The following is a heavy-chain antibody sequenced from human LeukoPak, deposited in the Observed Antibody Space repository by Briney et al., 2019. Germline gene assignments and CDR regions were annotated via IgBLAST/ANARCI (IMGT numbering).Heavy chain of an antibody. V-gene: IGHV3-7*01. CDR2: INQDGSLK. J-gene: IGHJ4*02. CDR3: TRDDRRNSPDY. D-gene: IGHD1-14*01. Sequence: GGSLRLSCAASGFTFSSYWMTWVRQAPGKGLEWVANINQDGSLKFFVDSVKDRFTIYRDNAKNSVFLQMDSLRVEDTAVYYCTRDDRRNSPDYWGQGTPVTVSS. CDR1: GFTFSSYW.